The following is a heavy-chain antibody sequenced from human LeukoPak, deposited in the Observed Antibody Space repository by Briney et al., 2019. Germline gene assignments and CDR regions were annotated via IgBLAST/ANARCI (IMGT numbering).Heavy chain of an antibody. J-gene: IGHJ4*02. CDR2: IYYSGST. Sequence: SETLSLTCTVSGGSISSSSYYWGWIRQPPGKGLEWIGSIYYSGSTYYNPSLKSRVTISVDTSKNQFSLKLSSVTAADTAVYYCARGERWLQWDPFDYWGQGTLVTVSS. D-gene: IGHD5-24*01. CDR1: GGSISSSSYY. CDR3: ARGERWLQWDPFDY. V-gene: IGHV4-39*07.